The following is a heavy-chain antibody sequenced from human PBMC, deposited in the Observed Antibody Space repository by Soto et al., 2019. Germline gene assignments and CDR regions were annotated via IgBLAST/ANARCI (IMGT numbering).Heavy chain of an antibody. CDR1: DSSINSNYY. Sequence: PSETLSLTCGVCDSSINSNYYWLWIRQPPGKGLARIGAIHHSGTTYYTPSLKSRVTISMDMSKNHFSLRLTSVTAADTAVYYCERGLYGGNFDYLGQGTPLTVCS. J-gene: IGHJ4*02. CDR2: IHHSGTT. D-gene: IGHD4-17*01. CDR3: ERGLYGGNFDY. V-gene: IGHV4-38-2*01.